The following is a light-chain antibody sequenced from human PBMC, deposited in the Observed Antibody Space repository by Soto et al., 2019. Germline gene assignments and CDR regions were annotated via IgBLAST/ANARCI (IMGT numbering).Light chain of an antibody. J-gene: IGKJ1*01. V-gene: IGKV1-5*03. Sequence: DIQMTQSPSTLSGSVGDRVTITCRASQTISSWLAWYQQKPGKAPKLLIYKASTLESGVPSRFSGSGSGTEFTLTISSLQPDDFATYYCQQYNSYSPKFGQGTKVDIK. CDR2: KAS. CDR3: QQYNSYSPK. CDR1: QTISSW.